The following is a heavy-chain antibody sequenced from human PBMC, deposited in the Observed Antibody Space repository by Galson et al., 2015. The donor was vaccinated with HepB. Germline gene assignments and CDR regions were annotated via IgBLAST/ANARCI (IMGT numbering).Heavy chain of an antibody. CDR2: FSGYDGST. Sequence: SVKVSCKASGYSFSNYGLSWIRQAPGPGLEWLGWFSGYDGSTNYAQKFQGRVTMTADASTGTAYLELRNLRSDDTAVYYCARDSRLELRLNNYFSYGMDVWGQGTLVTVS. V-gene: IGHV1-18*01. CDR1: GYSFSNYG. CDR3: ARDSRLELRLNNYFSYGMDV. J-gene: IGHJ6*02. D-gene: IGHD1-7*01.